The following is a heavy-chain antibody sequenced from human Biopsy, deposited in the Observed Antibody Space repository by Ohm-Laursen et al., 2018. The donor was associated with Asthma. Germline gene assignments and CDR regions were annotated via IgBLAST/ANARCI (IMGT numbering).Heavy chain of an antibody. D-gene: IGHD1-1*01. J-gene: IGHJ3*02. CDR1: GFSFSNFA. Sequence: SLRLSCSASGFSFSNFAIHWVRQAPGKGLEWVGVISKDASTQDYAVSVKGRSTMARDNSKNTLDLQMNSLREEDTAVYYCVRDGTDDAFDIWGQGTVVSVSS. CDR3: VRDGTDDAFDI. CDR2: ISKDASTQ. V-gene: IGHV3-30*01.